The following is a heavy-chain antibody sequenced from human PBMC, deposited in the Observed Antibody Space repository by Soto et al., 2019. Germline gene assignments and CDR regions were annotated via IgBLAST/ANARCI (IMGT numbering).Heavy chain of an antibody. Sequence: QVQLVQSGAEMRKPGSSLRVSCKASGGTFSDYAFSWVRQAPGQGLEWMGGIVPRFDSPNYAQKFGGRVTITADTSSSTGYMTLSSLTFDDTAVYFCARDRIQLRLGKYSFNGMDVWGQGTTIIVSS. CDR3: ARDRIQLRLGKYSFNGMDV. V-gene: IGHV1-69*06. CDR1: GGTFSDYA. CDR2: IVPRFDSP. D-gene: IGHD5-18*01. J-gene: IGHJ6*02.